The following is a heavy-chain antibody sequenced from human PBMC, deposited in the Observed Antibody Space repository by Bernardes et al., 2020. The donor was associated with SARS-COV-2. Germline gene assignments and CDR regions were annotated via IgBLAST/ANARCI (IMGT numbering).Heavy chain of an antibody. CDR3: ARDPRPSSPTITMTHAPYFDY. CDR1: GFTFRSYA. CDR2: ISYDGSNK. V-gene: IGHV3-30-3*01. J-gene: IGHJ4*02. Sequence: GGSLRLSCAASGFTFRSYAMHWVRQAPGKGLEWVAAISYDGSNKYYADSVKGRITVSRDNSKTMLYLQNSKNTLYLQINSLRAEDTAVYYCARDPRPSSPTITMTHAPYFDYWGQGTLVTVSS. D-gene: IGHD3-3*01.